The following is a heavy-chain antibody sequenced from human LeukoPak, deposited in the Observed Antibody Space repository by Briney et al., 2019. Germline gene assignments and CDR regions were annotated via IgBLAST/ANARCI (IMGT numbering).Heavy chain of an antibody. J-gene: IGHJ4*02. Sequence: ASVKVSCKVSGYTLTELSMHWVRQAPGQGLEWMGIINPSGGSTSYAQKFQGRVTMTRDTSTSTVYMELSSLRSEDTAVYYCARAPFWLELASYVGLGRVYWGQGTLVTVSS. D-gene: IGHD5-18*01. CDR2: INPSGGST. CDR1: GYTLTELS. CDR3: ARAPFWLELASYVGLGRVY. V-gene: IGHV1-46*01.